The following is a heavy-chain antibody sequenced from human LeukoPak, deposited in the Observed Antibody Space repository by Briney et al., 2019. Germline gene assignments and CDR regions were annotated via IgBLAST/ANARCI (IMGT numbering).Heavy chain of an antibody. V-gene: IGHV3-53*01. D-gene: IGHD6-19*01. CDR2: IYSGGST. J-gene: IGHJ4*02. CDR3: VGGSGWVTEY. CDR1: GFTVSSNY. Sequence: GGSLRLSCAASGFTVSSNYMSWVRQAPGKGLEWVSVIYSGGSTYYADSVRGRFTISRDNSKSTLYIQMNSLRDEDTAVYYCVGGSGWVTEYWGQGTLVAVSS.